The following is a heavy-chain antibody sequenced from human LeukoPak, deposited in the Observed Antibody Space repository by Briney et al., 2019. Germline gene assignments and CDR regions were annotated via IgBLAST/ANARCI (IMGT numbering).Heavy chain of an antibody. D-gene: IGHD4-17*01. Sequence: ASVTVSCKVSGYTLTELSMHWVRQAPGKGLEWMGGFDPEEDETIYAQKFQGRVTMTEDTSTDTAYMELSSLRSEDTAVYYCATGGGTMTTVFWGQGTLVTVSS. CDR3: ATGGGTMTTVF. J-gene: IGHJ4*02. CDR2: FDPEEDET. CDR1: GYTLTELS. V-gene: IGHV1-24*01.